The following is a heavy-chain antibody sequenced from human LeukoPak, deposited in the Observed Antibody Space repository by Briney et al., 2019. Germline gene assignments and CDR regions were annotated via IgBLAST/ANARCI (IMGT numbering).Heavy chain of an antibody. CDR3: ARCGGKGDYYYYYYMDV. J-gene: IGHJ6*03. Sequence: ASVKVSCKASGGTFSSYAISWVRQAPGQGLEWMGGIIPIFGTANYAQKFQGRVTITADESTSTAYMELSSLRSEDTVVYYCARCGGKGDYYYYYYMDVWGKGTTVTVSS. CDR2: IIPIFGTA. V-gene: IGHV1-69*13. D-gene: IGHD4-23*01. CDR1: GGTFSSYA.